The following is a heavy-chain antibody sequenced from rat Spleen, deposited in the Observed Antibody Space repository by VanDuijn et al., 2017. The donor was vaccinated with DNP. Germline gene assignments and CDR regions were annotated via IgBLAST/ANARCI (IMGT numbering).Heavy chain of an antibody. CDR3: ARGSTSIYWYFDF. Sequence: EVQLVESGGDLVQPGRSLKLSCVASGFTFNTYCMAWIRQVPRKGLEWVATIITEGSRTYYPDSVKGRFTISRDNSQNSLYLQMNSLKSEDTATYYCARGSTSIYWYFDFWGPGTMVTVSS. CDR1: GFTFNTYC. CDR2: IITEGSRT. V-gene: IGHV5-31*01. J-gene: IGHJ1*01. D-gene: IGHD3-1*01.